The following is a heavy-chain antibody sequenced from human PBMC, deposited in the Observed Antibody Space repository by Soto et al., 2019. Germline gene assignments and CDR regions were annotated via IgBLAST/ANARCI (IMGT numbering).Heavy chain of an antibody. J-gene: IGHJ6*02. CDR1: GYTFTGYY. V-gene: IGHV1-2*04. CDR2: INPNSGGT. Sequence: ASVKVSCKASGYTFTGYYMHWVRQAPGQGLEWMGWINPNSGGTNYAQKFQGWVTMTRDTSISTAYMELSRLRSDDTAVYYCARGVAAAAARGMDVWGQGATVTVSS. CDR3: ARGVAAAAARGMDV. D-gene: IGHD6-13*01.